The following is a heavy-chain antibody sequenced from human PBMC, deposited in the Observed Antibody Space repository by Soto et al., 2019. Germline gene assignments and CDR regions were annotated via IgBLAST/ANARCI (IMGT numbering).Heavy chain of an antibody. J-gene: IGHJ4*02. D-gene: IGHD6-13*01. CDR2: IYYSGRT. Sequence: QLQLQESGPGLVKPSETLSLTCTVSGGSISGSSYYWGWCRQPPGKGLESIGSIYYSGRTHYKPSFNRRVTISVDTSKNQLSLTLSSVTAADTAVYYCARRVRVADYWGQGTLVTVSS. V-gene: IGHV4-39*01. CDR1: GGSISGSSYY. CDR3: ARRVRVADY.